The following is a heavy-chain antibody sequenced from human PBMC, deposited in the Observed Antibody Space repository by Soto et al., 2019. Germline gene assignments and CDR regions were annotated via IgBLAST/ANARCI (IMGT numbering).Heavy chain of an antibody. Sequence: QVQLVQSGAEEKKPGASVKVSCKASGYTFTSYAMHWVRQAPGQRLEWMGWINAGNGNTKYSQKFQGRVTIPRDTAGSTAYMELSNLRSEDTAVYYCANDPSYYGMDVWGQGTTVTVSS. CDR2: INAGNGNT. CDR1: GYTFTSYA. CDR3: ANDPSYYGMDV. J-gene: IGHJ6*01. D-gene: IGHD3-3*01. V-gene: IGHV1-3*05.